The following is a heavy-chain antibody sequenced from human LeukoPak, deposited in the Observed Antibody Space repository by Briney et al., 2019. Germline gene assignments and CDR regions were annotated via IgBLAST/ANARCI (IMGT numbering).Heavy chain of an antibody. CDR2: IYSGGST. D-gene: IGHD1-26*01. V-gene: IGHV3-53*01. Sequence: GGSLRLSCAASGFTVSSNYMSWVRQAPGKGLEWVSVIYSGGSTYYADSVKGRFTISRDNSKNTLYLQMNSLRAEDTAVYSCAKDRARGGATDFDYWGQGTLVTVSS. CDR3: AKDRARGGATDFDY. CDR1: GFTVSSNY. J-gene: IGHJ4*02.